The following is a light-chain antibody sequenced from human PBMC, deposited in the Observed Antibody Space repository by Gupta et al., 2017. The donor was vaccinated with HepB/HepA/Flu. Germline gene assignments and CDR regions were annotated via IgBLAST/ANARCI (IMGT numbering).Light chain of an antibody. CDR1: QNVRNN. Sequence: LALTHPPATLSGSPGNSATLSCRASQNVRNNLAWYQQKPGQPPRLLIHDASTRARGVPGRFSGSGSGTEFTLTISSLQAEDFAVFYCQQENNWHWAFGQGTKVEIK. J-gene: IGKJ1*01. CDR2: DAS. V-gene: IGKV3-15*01. CDR3: QQENNWHWA.